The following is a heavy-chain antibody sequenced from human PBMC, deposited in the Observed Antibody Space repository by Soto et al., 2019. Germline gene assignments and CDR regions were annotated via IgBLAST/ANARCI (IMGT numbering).Heavy chain of an antibody. J-gene: IGHJ5*02. V-gene: IGHV1-8*01. CDR1: GYTFTSYD. D-gene: IGHD6-19*01. CDR2: MNPNSGNT. CDR3: AIPYSSGWSSFDP. Sequence: ASVKVSCKASGYTFTSYDIHWVRQATGQGLEWMGWMNPNSGNTGFAQKFQGRVTMTRNTSISTAYMELSSLRSDDTAVYYCAIPYSSGWSSFDPWGQGTLVTVSS.